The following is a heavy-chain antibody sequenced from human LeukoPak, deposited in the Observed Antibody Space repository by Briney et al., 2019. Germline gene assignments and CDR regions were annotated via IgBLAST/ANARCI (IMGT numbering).Heavy chain of an antibody. J-gene: IGHJ6*03. CDR2: ISGSGGST. D-gene: IGHD1-14*01. V-gene: IGHV3-23*01. CDR3: ARGSHSNKPSYYYMDV. Sequence: PGGSLRLSCAASGFTFSSYGMSWVRQAPGKGLEWVSAISGSGGSTYYADSVKGRFTISRDNSKNTLYLQINSLRAEDTAVYYCARGSHSNKPSYYYMDVWGKGTTVTVSS. CDR1: GFTFSSYG.